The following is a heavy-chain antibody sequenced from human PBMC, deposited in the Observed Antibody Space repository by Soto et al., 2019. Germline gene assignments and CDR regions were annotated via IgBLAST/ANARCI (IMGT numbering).Heavy chain of an antibody. CDR2: INHSGST. V-gene: IGHV4-34*01. D-gene: IGHD6-6*01. CDR3: ARAPKVSGSSQTRPDF. J-gene: IGHJ4*02. Sequence: KPSETLSLTCAVYGGSFSGYYWSWIRQPPGKGLEWIGEINHSGSTNYNPSLKSRVSISIDTSKKQFSLNLASVSAADTAVYYCARAPKVSGSSQTRPDFWGQGTLVT. CDR1: GGSFSGYY.